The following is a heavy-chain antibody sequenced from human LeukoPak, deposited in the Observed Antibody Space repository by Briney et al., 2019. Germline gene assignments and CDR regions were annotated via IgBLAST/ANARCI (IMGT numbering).Heavy chain of an antibody. CDR2: IYYSGST. J-gene: IGHJ3*02. Sequence: SETLSLTCTVSGGSISSYYWSWIRQPPGKGLEWIGYIYYSGSTNYNPSLKSRVTISVDTSKNQFSLKLSSVTAADTAVYYCVRRPMITRYRWDAFDIWGQGTMVTVSS. CDR1: GGSISSYY. V-gene: IGHV4-59*08. CDR3: VRRPMITRYRWDAFDI. D-gene: IGHD2-8*02.